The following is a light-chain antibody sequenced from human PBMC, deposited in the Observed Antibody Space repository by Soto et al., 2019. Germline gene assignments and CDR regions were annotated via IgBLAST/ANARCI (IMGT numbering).Light chain of an antibody. CDR3: QQRSNWPPWT. CDR1: QSVSSY. CDR2: DAS. J-gene: IGKJ1*01. Sequence: EIVLTQSPATLSLSPGERATLSCSASQSVSSYLAWYQQKPGQAPRLLIYDASNRATGIPARFSGSGSGTDFTLTTSSLEPEDFAVYYCQQRSNWPPWTFGQGTKVEIK. V-gene: IGKV3-11*01.